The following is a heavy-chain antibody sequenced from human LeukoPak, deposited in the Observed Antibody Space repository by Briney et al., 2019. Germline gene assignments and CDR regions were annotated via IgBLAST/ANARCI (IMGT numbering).Heavy chain of an antibody. Sequence: SEALSLTCTVSGDSISSGDYYWSWIRQPPGKGLEWIGYISYGGTTFYNPSLQSRITISLDTSKNQFSLKLSSVTAADTAVYYCITGTTRGAFDIWGQGTMVTVSS. J-gene: IGHJ3*02. CDR3: ITGTTRGAFDI. D-gene: IGHD1-7*01. CDR1: GDSISSGDYY. CDR2: ISYGGTT. V-gene: IGHV4-30-4*08.